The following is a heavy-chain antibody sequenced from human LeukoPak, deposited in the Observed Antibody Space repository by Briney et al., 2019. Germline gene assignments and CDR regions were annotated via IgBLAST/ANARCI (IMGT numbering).Heavy chain of an antibody. D-gene: IGHD6-19*01. CDR1: GYTFTSYD. Sequence: GASVKVSCKASGYTFTSYDINWVRQATGQGLEWMGWMNPNSGNTGYAQKFQGRVTMTRNTSISTAYMELSSLRSEDTAVYYCAKAGVDRPGSSGWYFSDYWGQGTLVTVSS. J-gene: IGHJ4*02. CDR2: MNPNSGNT. CDR3: AKAGVDRPGSSGWYFSDY. V-gene: IGHV1-8*01.